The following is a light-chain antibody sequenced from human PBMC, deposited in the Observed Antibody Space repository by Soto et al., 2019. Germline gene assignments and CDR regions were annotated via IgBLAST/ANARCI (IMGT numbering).Light chain of an antibody. CDR1: SSDVGGYNY. V-gene: IGLV2-14*01. Sequence: QSVLTQPASVSGSPGQSITISCTGTSSDVGGYNYVSWYQQHPGKATKLMIYEVSNRPPGVSNRFSGSKSGNTASLTISVLQAEDEADYDCSSYTSSSTPGFGTGTQLTVL. CDR2: EVS. J-gene: IGLJ1*01. CDR3: SSYTSSSTPG.